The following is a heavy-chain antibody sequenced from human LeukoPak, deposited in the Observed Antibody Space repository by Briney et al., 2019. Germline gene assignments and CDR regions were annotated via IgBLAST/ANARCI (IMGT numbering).Heavy chain of an antibody. V-gene: IGHV3-23*01. D-gene: IGHD3-3*01. J-gene: IGHJ4*02. CDR3: AKDFVYGSRFPRPLDY. CDR1: GLTFSNYG. Sequence: GGSLRLSCAASGLTFSNYGMTWVRQAPGRGLEWVSGISNGGTNTYYTDSVKGRFTISRGNSRNTLYLQMNSLRADDTARYYCAKDFVYGSRFPRPLDYWGQGTLVTVSS. CDR2: ISNGGTNT.